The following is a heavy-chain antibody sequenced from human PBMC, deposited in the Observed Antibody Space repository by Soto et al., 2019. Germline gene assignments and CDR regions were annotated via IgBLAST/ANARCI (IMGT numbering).Heavy chain of an antibody. CDR3: ARARYSSGWPAGLFDY. Sequence: SETLSLTCTVSGGSISSSSYYWGWIRQPPGKGLEWIGSIYYSGSTNYNPSLKSRVTTSVDTSKNQFSLKLSSVTAADTAVYYCARARYSSGWPAGLFDYWGQGTLVTVSS. J-gene: IGHJ4*02. CDR1: GGSISSSSYY. D-gene: IGHD6-19*01. CDR2: IYYSGST. V-gene: IGHV4-39*07.